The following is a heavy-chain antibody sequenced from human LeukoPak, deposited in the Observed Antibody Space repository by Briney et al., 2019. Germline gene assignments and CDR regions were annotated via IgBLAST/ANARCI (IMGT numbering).Heavy chain of an antibody. D-gene: IGHD2-15*01. V-gene: IGHV3-7*01. CDR1: GFAFSDFW. CDR2: IRHDGNAK. J-gene: IGHJ4*02. Sequence: GGSLRLSCAASGFAFSDFWMSWVRQAPRKGLERVANIRHDGNAKNYVPSVRGRFTISRDNAKNSLYLQMNSLTVEDTAVYYCATSHDSAGNDWGQGTLVTVSS. CDR3: ATSHDSAGND.